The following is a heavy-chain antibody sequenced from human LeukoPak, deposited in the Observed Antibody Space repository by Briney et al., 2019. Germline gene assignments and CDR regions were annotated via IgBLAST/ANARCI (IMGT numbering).Heavy chain of an antibody. V-gene: IGHV3-49*04. J-gene: IGHJ4*02. D-gene: IGHD4-17*01. CDR1: GFTFGDYA. CDR2: IRSKAYGGTT. CDR3: TREAPTVTIDY. Sequence: PGGSPRLSCTASGFTFGDYAMSWVRQAPGKGLEWVGFIRSKAYGGTTEYAASVKGRFTISRDDSKSIAYLQMNSLKTEDTAAYYCTREAPTVTIDYWGQGTLVTVSS.